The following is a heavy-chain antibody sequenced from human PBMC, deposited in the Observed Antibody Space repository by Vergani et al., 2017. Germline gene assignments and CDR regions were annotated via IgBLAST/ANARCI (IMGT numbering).Heavy chain of an antibody. CDR3: ARDQGQLAYYYYYMDV. Sequence: QVQLVASGGGLVRPGGSLRLSCAASGFIFSDYYMTWIRQTPGKGLEWLAHISDGGETKMYAESLKGRFTVSRDNTKNTLYLQMNSLRAEDTAVYYCARDQGQLAYYYYYMDVWGKGTTVTVSS. CDR1: GFIFSDYY. D-gene: IGHD6-6*01. CDR2: ISDGGETK. J-gene: IGHJ6*03. V-gene: IGHV3-11*04.